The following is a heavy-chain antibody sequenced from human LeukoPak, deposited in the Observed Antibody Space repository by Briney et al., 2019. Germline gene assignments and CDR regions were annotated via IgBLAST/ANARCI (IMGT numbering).Heavy chain of an antibody. D-gene: IGHD6-19*01. CDR3: TRDLGSYSSGWRTDY. CDR1: GFTFGDYA. J-gene: IGHJ4*02. Sequence: PGGSLRLSCTTSGFTFGDYAMSWVRQAPGKGLEWVGFIRSKAYGGTTEYAASVKGRFTISRDDSKSIAYLQMNSLKTEDTAVYYCTRDLGSYSSGWRTDYWGQGTLVTVSS. V-gene: IGHV3-49*04. CDR2: IRSKAYGGTT.